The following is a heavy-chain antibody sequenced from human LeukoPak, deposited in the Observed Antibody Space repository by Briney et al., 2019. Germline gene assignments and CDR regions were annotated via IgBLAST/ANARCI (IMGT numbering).Heavy chain of an antibody. D-gene: IGHD2-2*01. CDR1: GFTFSSYW. J-gene: IGHJ4*02. V-gene: IGHV3-7*05. CDR2: MNQDGSAK. Sequence: GGSLRLSCAASGFTFSSYWMSWLRQAPGKGLEWVANMNQDGSAKHYVDSVKGRFTISRDNAKNSLYLQMNSLRAEDTAVYYCARDQRYCSSSSCPWEPFDYWGQGTLVTVSS. CDR3: ARDQRYCSSSSCPWEPFDY.